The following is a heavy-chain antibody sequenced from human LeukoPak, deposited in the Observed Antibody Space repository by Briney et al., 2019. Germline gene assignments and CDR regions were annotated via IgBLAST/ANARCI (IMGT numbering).Heavy chain of an antibody. D-gene: IGHD3-3*01. J-gene: IGHJ4*02. CDR3: ARVRAPRYDPDNLYYFDY. V-gene: IGHV3-23*01. Sequence: GGSLRLSCAASGFTFSSYAMGWARQGPGKGLEWVSSTSTSGANTYYADSVKGRFTISRDNSKNTLFLQMNSLRAEDTAVYYCARVRAPRYDPDNLYYFDYWGQGTLVTVSS. CDR1: GFTFSSYA. CDR2: TSTSGANT.